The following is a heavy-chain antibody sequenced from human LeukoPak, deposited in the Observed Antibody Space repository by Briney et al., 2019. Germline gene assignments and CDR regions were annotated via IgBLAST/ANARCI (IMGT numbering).Heavy chain of an antibody. J-gene: IGHJ4*02. CDR1: GFTVSSNY. V-gene: IGHV3-53*04. D-gene: IGHD5-12*01. Sequence: GGSLRLSCAASGFTVSSNYMGWVRQPPGKGLEWVSVIYSGGSTYYADSVKGRFTISRHNSKNTLYLQMNSLRAEDTAVYYCARAVATMATGLWYFDYWGQGTLVTVSS. CDR3: ARAVATMATGLWYFDY. CDR2: IYSGGST.